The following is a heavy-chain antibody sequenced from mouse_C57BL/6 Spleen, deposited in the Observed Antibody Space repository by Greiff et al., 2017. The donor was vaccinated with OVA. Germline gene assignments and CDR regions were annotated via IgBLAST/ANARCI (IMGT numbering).Heavy chain of an antibody. Sequence: VQLVESGAELVKPGASVKLSCKASGYTFTEYTIHWVKQRSGQGLEWIGWFYPGSGSIKYNEKFKDKATLTADKSSSTVYMELSRLTSEDSAVYFCARHEEYYGSRGDYFDYWGQGTTLTVSS. CDR3: ARHEEYYGSRGDYFDY. CDR2: FYPGSGSI. CDR1: GYTFTEYT. V-gene: IGHV1-62-2*01. J-gene: IGHJ2*01. D-gene: IGHD1-1*01.